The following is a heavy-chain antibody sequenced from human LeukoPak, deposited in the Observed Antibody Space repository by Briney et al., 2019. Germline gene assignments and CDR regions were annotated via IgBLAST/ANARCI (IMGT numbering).Heavy chain of an antibody. J-gene: IGHJ4*02. CDR2: ISWNSGSI. D-gene: IGHD1-26*01. Sequence: GRSLRLSCAASGFTFDDYAMPWVRQAPGKGLEWVSGISWNSGSIGYADSVKGRFTISRDNAKNSLYLQMNSLRAEDTALYYCAKDSYAGAAGYWGQGTLVTVSS. CDR3: AKDSYAGAAGY. V-gene: IGHV3-9*01. CDR1: GFTFDDYA.